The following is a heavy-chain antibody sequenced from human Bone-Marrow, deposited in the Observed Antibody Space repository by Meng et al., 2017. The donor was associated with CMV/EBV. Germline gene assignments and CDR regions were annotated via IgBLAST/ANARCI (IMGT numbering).Heavy chain of an antibody. CDR2: IRYGGIEK. CDR3: AKDYSSPARGDYYYGMDV. CDR1: GFSFSDYG. D-gene: IGHD5-18*01. V-gene: IGHV3-30*02. J-gene: IGHJ6*02. Sequence: GESLKISCAASGFSFSDYGMHWVRQAPGKGLEWVAFIRYGGIEKYYADSVKGRFTISRDNSKNTLYLQMNSLRAEDTAVYYCAKDYSSPARGDYYYGMDVWGQGTTVTVSS.